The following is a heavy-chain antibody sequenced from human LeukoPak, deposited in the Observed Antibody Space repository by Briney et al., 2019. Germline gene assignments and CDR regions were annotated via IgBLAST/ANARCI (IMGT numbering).Heavy chain of an antibody. CDR1: GFTFNSNW. D-gene: IGHD7-27*01. V-gene: IGHV3-74*03. CDR2: INSEASST. Sequence: GSLRRSCAASGFTFNSNWMHWVRQAPGKGQVWVSRINSEASSTTYADSVKGRFTISRDNSKNTLYLQMNSLRAEDTAVYYCAKDRTWGLDYWGQGTLVTVSS. J-gene: IGHJ4*02. CDR3: AKDRTWGLDY.